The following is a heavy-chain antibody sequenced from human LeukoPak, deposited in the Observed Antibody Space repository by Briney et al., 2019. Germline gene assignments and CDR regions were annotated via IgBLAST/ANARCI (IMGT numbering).Heavy chain of an antibody. CDR1: GGTFSSYA. CDR3: SRSVSSTVSHYYYNDV. V-gene: IGHV1-69*06. D-gene: IGHD4-11*01. J-gene: IGHJ6*03. CDR2: IIPIFGTP. Sequence: SVKVSCKASGGTFSSYAISWVRQAPGQGLEGMGGIIPIFGTPMYAQRFQGRVTITADKSTSTTYMELRSLRSEDTAVYYCSRSVSSTVSHYYYNDVWGKGTTVTVSS.